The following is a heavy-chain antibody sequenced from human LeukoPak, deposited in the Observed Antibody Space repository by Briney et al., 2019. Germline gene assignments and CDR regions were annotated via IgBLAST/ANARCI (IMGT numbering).Heavy chain of an antibody. CDR3: TRRHYGDYVVDN. CDR2: IRSKAHRYAT. D-gene: IGHD4-17*01. Sequence: PGGSLKLSCATSAFTFNGSALHWVRQASGQGLEWVGRIRSKAHRYATAYAASVKGRFTVSRDDSKNMAYLQMNSLKTEDTAIYYCTRRHYGDYVVDNWGQGTLVTVSS. J-gene: IGHJ4*02. V-gene: IGHV3-73*01. CDR1: AFTFNGSA.